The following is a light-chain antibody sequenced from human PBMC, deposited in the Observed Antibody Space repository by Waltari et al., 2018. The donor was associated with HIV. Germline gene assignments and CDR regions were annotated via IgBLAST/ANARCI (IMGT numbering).Light chain of an antibody. CDR1: SSNIGDNY. J-gene: IGLJ3*02. CDR2: RNS. Sequence: QSALTQPPSTSGTPGQTVTIPCSGSSSNIGDNYVSWYQQLPGTAPKLLIYRNSQRPAGVLYRFSCSKSGTSASLAINDLRSEDEAEYHCAAWDDRLSGWVFGGGTNLTVL. CDR3: AAWDDRLSGWV. V-gene: IGLV1-47*01.